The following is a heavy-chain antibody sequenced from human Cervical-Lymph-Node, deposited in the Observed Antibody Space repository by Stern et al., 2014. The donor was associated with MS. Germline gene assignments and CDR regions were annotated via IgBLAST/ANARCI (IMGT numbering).Heavy chain of an antibody. D-gene: IGHD1-26*01. V-gene: IGHV4-61*02. J-gene: IGHJ5*02. Sequence: VQLVQSGPGLVKPSQTLSLTCTVSGGSISSSGYYWTWIRQPADKGLEWIGRIHDSGSTYYNPSLTSRVTISMDTAKNQFSLKRTSVTAADTAVYYCATTRWDLFTWNWFDPWGQGTLVTVSS. CDR2: IHDSGST. CDR3: ATTRWDLFTWNWFDP. CDR1: GGSISSSGYY.